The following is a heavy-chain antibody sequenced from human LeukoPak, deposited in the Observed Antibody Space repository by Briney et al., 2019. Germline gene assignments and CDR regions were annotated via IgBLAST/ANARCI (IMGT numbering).Heavy chain of an antibody. CDR3: ASGVGFWSGYWGY. CDR2: IWYDGSNK. D-gene: IGHD3-3*01. CDR1: GFTFSSYG. J-gene: IGHJ4*02. Sequence: GGSLRLSCAASGFTFSSYGMHWVRQAPGKGLEWVAVIWYDGSNKYYADSVKGRFTISRDNSKNTLYLQMNSLRAEDTAVYYCASGVGFWSGYWGYWGQGTLVTVSS. V-gene: IGHV3-33*01.